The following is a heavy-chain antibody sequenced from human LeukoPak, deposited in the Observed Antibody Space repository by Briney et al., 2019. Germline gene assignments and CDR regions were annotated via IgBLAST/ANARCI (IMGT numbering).Heavy chain of an antibody. V-gene: IGHV6-1*01. D-gene: IGHD1-26*01. CDR2: TYYRSKWYN. Sequence: SQTLSLTCAISGDSVSNNSAAWNWIWQSPSRGLEWLGRTYYRSKWYNDYAVSVKGRITINPDTSKNQFSLQLNSVTPEDTAVYYCTRGSRPWTFDYWGQGTLVTVSS. J-gene: IGHJ4*02. CDR1: GDSVSNNSAA. CDR3: TRGSRPWTFDY.